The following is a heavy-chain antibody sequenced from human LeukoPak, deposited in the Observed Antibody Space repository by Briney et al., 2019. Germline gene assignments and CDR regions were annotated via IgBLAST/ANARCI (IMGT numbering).Heavy chain of an antibody. CDR1: GFTFSDYF. J-gene: IGHJ4*02. CDR2: ISSSGYTK. V-gene: IGHV3-11*01. Sequence: PGGSLRLSCAASGFTFSDYFMTWIRQAPGKGLEWVSYISSSGYTKYYADSVKGRFTISRDNAKNSLYLQMNSLRADDTAVYYCAREKSLGIAAAGTNYWGQGTLVTVSS. CDR3: AREKSLGIAAAGTNY. D-gene: IGHD6-13*01.